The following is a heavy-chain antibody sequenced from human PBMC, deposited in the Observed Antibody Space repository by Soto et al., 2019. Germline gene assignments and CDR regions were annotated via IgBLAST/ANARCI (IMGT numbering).Heavy chain of an antibody. V-gene: IGHV4-59*11. D-gene: IGHD6-19*01. J-gene: IGHJ4*02. CDR3: ARVGSSGWSPDY. Sequence: SETLSLTCTVSGGSISGHYWIWIRQPPGEGMEWIGYIFYSGSTTYNNNPSLKSRVTMSVDTSKNQFSLRLSSVTAADTAVYYCARVGSSGWSPDYWGQGTLVTVSS. CDR2: IFYSGSTTY. CDR1: GGSISGHY.